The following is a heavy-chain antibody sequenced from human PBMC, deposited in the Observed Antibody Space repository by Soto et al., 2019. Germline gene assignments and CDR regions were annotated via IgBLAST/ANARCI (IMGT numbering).Heavy chain of an antibody. J-gene: IGHJ4*02. CDR2: IYWDDDK. D-gene: IGHD1-20*01. Sequence: QITLKESGPTLVKPTQTLTLTCTFSGFSLSTSGVGVGWIRQPPGKALEWLALIYWDDDKRYSPSLKSRLTITKDTSKNQVVLTMTNMDPVDTATYYCARYQGGYNWNDPSFDYWGQGTLVTVSS. CDR3: ARYQGGYNWNDPSFDY. CDR1: GFSLSTSGVG. V-gene: IGHV2-5*02.